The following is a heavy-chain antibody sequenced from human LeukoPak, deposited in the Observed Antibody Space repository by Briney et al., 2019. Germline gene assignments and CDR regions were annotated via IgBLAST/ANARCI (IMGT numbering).Heavy chain of an antibody. CDR3: ARGSALSQTTGTTFDY. Sequence: GASVKVSCNASGYTLTDYYLHWVRQAPGQGLEWMGWINPHTGDTHYAQSFQGRVTMTRDTSISTAYMDLIMLRSDDTDVYYCARGSALSQTTGTTFDYWGQGTLVTVSS. CDR2: INPHTGDT. CDR1: GYTLTDYY. J-gene: IGHJ4*02. D-gene: IGHD4-17*01. V-gene: IGHV1-2*02.